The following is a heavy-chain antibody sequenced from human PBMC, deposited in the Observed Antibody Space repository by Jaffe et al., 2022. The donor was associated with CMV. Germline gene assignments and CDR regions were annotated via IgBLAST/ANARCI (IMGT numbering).Heavy chain of an antibody. CDR3: ARDYGDSLGFDP. J-gene: IGHJ5*02. D-gene: IGHD4-17*01. CDR1: GGSISSYY. Sequence: QVQLQESGPGLVKPSETLSLTCTVSGGSISSYYWSWIRQPPGKGLEWIGYIYYSGSTNYNPSLKSRVTISVDTSKNQFSLKLSSVTAADTAVYYCARDYGDSLGFDPWGQGTLVTVSS. CDR2: IYYSGST. V-gene: IGHV4-59*01.